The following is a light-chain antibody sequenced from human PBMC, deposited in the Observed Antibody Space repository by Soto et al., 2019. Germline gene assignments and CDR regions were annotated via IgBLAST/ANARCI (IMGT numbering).Light chain of an antibody. J-gene: IGKJ4*01. CDR3: QQRSAWPLT. Sequence: EIVLTQSPATLSLSPGDRATISCRASQIIYTSLAWYQHKPGQAPRLLIYEASIRATGLPARFSGSGSGTDFTLTISGLEPEDFAVYYCQQRSAWPLTFGGGTKVEIK. CDR1: QIIYTS. CDR2: EAS. V-gene: IGKV3-11*01.